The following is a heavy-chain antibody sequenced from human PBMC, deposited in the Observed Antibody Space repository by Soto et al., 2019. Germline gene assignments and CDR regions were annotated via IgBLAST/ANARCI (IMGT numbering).Heavy chain of an antibody. CDR2: IWYDGSNK. Sequence: GGSLRLSCAASGFPLSSYGMHWVRQAPGKGLEWVAVIWYDGSNKYYADSVKGRFTISRDNSKNTLYLQMNSLRAEDTAVYYCARDSYGMDVWGQGTTVTVSS. J-gene: IGHJ6*02. CDR1: GFPLSSYG. V-gene: IGHV3-33*01. CDR3: ARDSYGMDV.